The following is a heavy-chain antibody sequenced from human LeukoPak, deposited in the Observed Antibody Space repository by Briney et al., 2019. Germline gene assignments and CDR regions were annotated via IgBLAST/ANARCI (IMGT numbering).Heavy chain of an antibody. Sequence: SETLSLTCTVSGGSIGTYSWNWIRQPPGKGLEWIGYIYYSGTTNYNPSLKSRVTISVDTSKNQFSLKLSSVTAADTAVYYCARGVYTAAAQYAYWGQGTLVTVSS. CDR1: GGSIGTYS. CDR2: IYYSGTT. J-gene: IGHJ4*02. CDR3: ARGVYTAAAQYAY. V-gene: IGHV4-59*01. D-gene: IGHD6-13*01.